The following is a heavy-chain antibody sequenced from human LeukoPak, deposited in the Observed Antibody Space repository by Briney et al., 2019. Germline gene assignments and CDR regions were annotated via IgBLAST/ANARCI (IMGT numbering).Heavy chain of an antibody. CDR1: GGSISDDS. D-gene: IGHD5-12*01. V-gene: IGHV4-59*01. CDR2: IFDIGSI. Sequence: SETLSLTCTVSGGSISDDSWTWIRQPPGKGLDWIGSIFDIGSITYNPSLRSRLTISVETSKNQISLKLSSVTAADTAVYFCARAASGDRYSGYAKDRYYFDRWGQGTLVTVSS. J-gene: IGHJ4*02. CDR3: ARAASGDRYSGYAKDRYYFDR.